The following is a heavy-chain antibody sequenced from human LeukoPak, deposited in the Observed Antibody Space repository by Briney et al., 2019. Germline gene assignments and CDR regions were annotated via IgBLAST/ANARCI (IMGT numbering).Heavy chain of an antibody. CDR3: ARGDYDFWSGNWRFGT. V-gene: IGHV4-59*01. Sequence: PSETLSLTCLVSGEPISSYYWSWIRQAPGRGPEYIGNVYYNGNTNYNPSLKSRVAISVDASKNQFSLKVDSVTTADTAVYYCARGDYDFWSGNWRFGTWGQGTLVTVSS. D-gene: IGHD3-3*01. CDR2: VYYNGNT. J-gene: IGHJ5*02. CDR1: GEPISSYY.